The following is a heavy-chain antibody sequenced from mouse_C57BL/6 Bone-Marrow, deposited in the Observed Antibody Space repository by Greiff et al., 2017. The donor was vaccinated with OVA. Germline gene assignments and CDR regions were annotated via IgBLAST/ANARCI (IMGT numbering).Heavy chain of an antibody. CDR2: IDPSDSET. J-gene: IGHJ2*01. CDR3: ARWRGGKIFDY. CDR1: GYTFTSYW. Sequence: VQLQQPGAELVMPGASVKLSCKASGYTFTSYWMHWVKQRPIQGLEWIGNIDPSDSETHYNQKFKDKATLTVDKSSSTAYMQLSSLTSEDSAVYYCARWRGGKIFDYWGQGTTLTVSS. D-gene: IGHD2-1*01. V-gene: IGHV1-52*01.